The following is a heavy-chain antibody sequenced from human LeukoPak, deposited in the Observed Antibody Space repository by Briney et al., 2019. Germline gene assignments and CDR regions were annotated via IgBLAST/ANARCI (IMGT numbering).Heavy chain of an antibody. J-gene: IGHJ4*02. CDR3: ARDSWDGGDGYNSGY. CDR1: GFTFSGYA. Sequence: GGSLRLSCAASGFTFSGYAMHWVRQAPGKGLEWVAVISYDGSNKYYADSVKGRFTISRDNAKNSLYLQMNSLRAEDTAVYYCARDSWDGGDGYNSGYWGQGTLVTVSS. D-gene: IGHD5-24*01. V-gene: IGHV3-30-3*01. CDR2: ISYDGSNK.